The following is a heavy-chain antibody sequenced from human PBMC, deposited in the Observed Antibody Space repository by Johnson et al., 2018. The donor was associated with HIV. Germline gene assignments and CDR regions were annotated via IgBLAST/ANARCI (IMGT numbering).Heavy chain of an antibody. CDR2: IGTAGDT. V-gene: IGHV3-13*01. CDR1: GFIFSSYA. Sequence: VQLVESGGGGVQPGRSLRLSCAASGFIFSSYAMHWVRQATGKGLEWVSAIGTAGDTYYPGSVKGRFTISRENAKNSLYLQMNSLRAEDTAVYYCARGAANDAFDIWGQGTMVTVSS. CDR3: ARGAANDAFDI. J-gene: IGHJ3*02. D-gene: IGHD1-26*01.